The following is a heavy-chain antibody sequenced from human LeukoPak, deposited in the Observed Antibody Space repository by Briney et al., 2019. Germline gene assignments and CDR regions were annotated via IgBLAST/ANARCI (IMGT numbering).Heavy chain of an antibody. J-gene: IGHJ4*02. CDR3: AKDHIWNGIAIYGVTED. D-gene: IGHD3-3*01. Sequence: GGSLRLSCAASGFTFNNFAMSWVRQAPGKGLEWVSAIVSGGGSTNYADSVKGRFTISRDNSKNTLYLQMTSLGAEDTAVYYCAKDHIWNGIAIYGVTEDWGQGTLVTVSS. V-gene: IGHV3-23*01. CDR1: GFTFNNFA. CDR2: IVSGGGST.